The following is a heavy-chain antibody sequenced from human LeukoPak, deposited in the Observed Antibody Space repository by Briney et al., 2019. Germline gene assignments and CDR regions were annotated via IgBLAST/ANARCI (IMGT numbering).Heavy chain of an antibody. D-gene: IGHD2-2*01. V-gene: IGHV4-39*07. CDR1: GGSISSSSYY. Sequence: SETLSLTCTVSGGSISSSSYYWGWIRQPPGKGLEWIGSIYYSGSTYYNPSLKSRVTISVDTSKNQFSLKLSSVTAADTAVYYCARDYAGNDYWGQGTLVTVSS. J-gene: IGHJ4*02. CDR2: IYYSGST. CDR3: ARDYAGNDY.